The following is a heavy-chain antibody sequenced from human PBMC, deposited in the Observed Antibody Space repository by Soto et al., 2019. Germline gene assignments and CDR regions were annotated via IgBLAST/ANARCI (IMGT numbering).Heavy chain of an antibody. CDR3: ARGRYRTSEAFDL. CDR2: MDPNSGYT. D-gene: IGHD3-9*01. J-gene: IGHJ3*01. Sequence: QVQLVQSGAEVKKPGASVKVSCKAVGYTFIGQYMYWVRQAPGQGLESMGWMDPNSGYTNYAQKFQCRVTLTRDTSISTAYMELSGLRSDDTAVYYCARGRYRTSEAFDLWGQGTLVTVSS. V-gene: IGHV1-2*02. CDR1: GYTFIGQY.